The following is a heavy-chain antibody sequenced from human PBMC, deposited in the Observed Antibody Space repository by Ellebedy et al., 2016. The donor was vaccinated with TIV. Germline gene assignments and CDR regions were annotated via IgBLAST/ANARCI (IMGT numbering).Heavy chain of an antibody. CDR1: GGSFSGYY. Sequence: SETLSLTCAVYGGSFSGYYWSWIRQPPGKGLEWIGEINHSGSTNYNPSLKSRVTISVDTSKNQFSLKLSSVTAADTAVYYCARGRVGSGSYYNNYFDYWGQGTLATVSS. V-gene: IGHV4-34*01. D-gene: IGHD3-10*01. CDR2: INHSGST. J-gene: IGHJ4*02. CDR3: ARGRVGSGSYYNNYFDY.